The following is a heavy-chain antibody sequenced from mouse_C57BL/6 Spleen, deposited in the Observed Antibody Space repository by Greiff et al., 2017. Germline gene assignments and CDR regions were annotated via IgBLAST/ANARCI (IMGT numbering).Heavy chain of an antibody. D-gene: IGHD2-4*01. Sequence: EVMLVESGPGMVKPSQSLSLTCTVTGYSITSGYDWHWIRHFPGNKLEWMGYISYSGSTNYNPSLKSRISITHDTSKNHFFLKLNSVTTEDTATYYCASSLYYDYNWYFDVWGTGTTVTVSS. CDR3: ASSLYYDYNWYFDV. J-gene: IGHJ1*03. CDR1: GYSITSGYD. CDR2: ISYSGST. V-gene: IGHV3-1*01.